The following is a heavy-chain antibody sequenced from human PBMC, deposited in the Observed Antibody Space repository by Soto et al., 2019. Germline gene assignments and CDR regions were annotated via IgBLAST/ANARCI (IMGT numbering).Heavy chain of an antibody. Sequence: GGSLRLSCAASGFTFSNAWMNWVRQAPGKGLEWVGRVKRKTDGGTTDYAAPVKGRFTISRDDSKNTLYLQMNSLKTEDTAVYYCTTDVPPHYHDSSTSGRDYYYGMDVWGQGTTVTVSS. CDR3: TTDVPPHYHDSSTSGRDYYYGMDV. D-gene: IGHD3-22*01. CDR1: GFTFSNAW. CDR2: VKRKTDGGTT. V-gene: IGHV3-15*07. J-gene: IGHJ6*02.